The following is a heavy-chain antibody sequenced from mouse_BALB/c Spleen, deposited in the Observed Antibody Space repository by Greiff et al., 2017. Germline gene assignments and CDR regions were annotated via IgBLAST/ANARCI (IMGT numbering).Heavy chain of an antibody. CDR3: AREIYDGYYFDY. J-gene: IGHJ2*01. CDR1: GFTFTDYY. CDR2: IRNKANGYTT. V-gene: IGHV7-3*02. Sequence: EVQGVESGGGLVQPGGSLRLSCATSGFTFTDYYMSWVRQPPGKALEWLGFIRNKANGYTTEYSASVKGRFTISRDNSQSILYLQMNTLRAEDSATYYCAREIYDGYYFDYWGQGTTLTVSS. D-gene: IGHD2-3*01.